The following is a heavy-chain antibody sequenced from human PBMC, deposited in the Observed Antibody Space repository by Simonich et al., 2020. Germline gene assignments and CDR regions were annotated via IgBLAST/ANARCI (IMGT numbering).Heavy chain of an antibody. V-gene: IGHV1-18*01. D-gene: IGHD2-15*01. CDR2: ISTYNGNT. J-gene: IGHJ4*02. CDR3: ARASRGTWWYYYFDY. Sequence: QVQLVQSGAEVKKPGASVKVSCKASGYTFTSYGISWVRQAPGQGLAWMVGISTYNGNTNSAQKLQGRVTMTTDTSTSTAYMELRSLRSDDAAVYYCARASRGTWWYYYFDYWGQGTLVTVSS. CDR1: GYTFTSYG.